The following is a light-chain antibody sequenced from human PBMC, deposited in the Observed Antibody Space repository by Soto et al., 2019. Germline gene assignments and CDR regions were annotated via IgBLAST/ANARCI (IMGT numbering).Light chain of an antibody. CDR2: DAS. J-gene: IGKJ1*01. CDR3: QQYDNLPLWT. V-gene: IGKV1-33*01. CDR1: EDIGHF. Sequence: DIQMAQSPSSLSASVGDTVTLTCRASEDIGHFLAWYQQRPGTVPKLLIYDASNLETGVPSRFSGSGSGTDFTFTISSLQPEDIATYYCQQYDNLPLWTFGQGTKVDIK.